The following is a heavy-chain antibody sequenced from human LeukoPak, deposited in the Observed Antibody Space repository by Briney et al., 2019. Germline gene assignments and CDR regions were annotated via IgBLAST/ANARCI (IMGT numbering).Heavy chain of an antibody. CDR2: ISSSGST. Sequence: SETLSLTCTVSGDSISSGDYYWSWIRQPAGKGLEWIGRISSSGSTNYNPSLKSRVTISVDTSKNQFSLKLSSVTVADTAVYFCARGPYSYDSSGAFDIWGQGTMVTVSS. CDR3: ARGPYSYDSSGAFDI. V-gene: IGHV4-61*02. CDR1: GDSISSGDYY. D-gene: IGHD3-22*01. J-gene: IGHJ3*02.